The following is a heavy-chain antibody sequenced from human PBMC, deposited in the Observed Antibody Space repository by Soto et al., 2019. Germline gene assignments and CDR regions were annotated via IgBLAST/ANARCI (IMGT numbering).Heavy chain of an antibody. V-gene: IGHV3-23*01. CDR3: AKGAIVGATTPRYFDY. D-gene: IGHD1-26*01. Sequence: GGSLRLSCAASGFTFSSYAMSWVRQAPGKGLEWVSAISGSGGSTYYADSVKGRFTISRDNSKNTLYLQMNSLRAEDTAVYYCAKGAIVGATTPRYFDYWGQGTLVTVSS. CDR1: GFTFSSYA. J-gene: IGHJ4*02. CDR2: ISGSGGST.